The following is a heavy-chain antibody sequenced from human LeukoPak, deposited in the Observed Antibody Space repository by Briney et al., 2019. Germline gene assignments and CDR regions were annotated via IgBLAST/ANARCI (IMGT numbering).Heavy chain of an antibody. V-gene: IGHV4-59*12. CDR1: GGSISSYY. CDR3: ARDKRGADCSSTSCLYYYYMDV. J-gene: IGHJ6*03. Sequence: SETLSLTCTVSGGSISSYYWSWIRQPPGKGLEWIGYLYYSGSTNYNPSLKSRVTMSVDTSKNQFSLKLSSVTAADTAVYYCARDKRGADCSSTSCLYYYYMDVWGKGTTVTVSS. D-gene: IGHD2-2*01. CDR2: LYYSGST.